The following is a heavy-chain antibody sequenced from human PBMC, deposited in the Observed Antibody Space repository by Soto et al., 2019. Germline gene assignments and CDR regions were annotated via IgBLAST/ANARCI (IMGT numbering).Heavy chain of an antibody. V-gene: IGHV1-18*01. Sequence: QVQLVQSGAEVKKPGASVKVSCKASGYTFTIYSITWVRQAPGQGLEWMGWISAYNGNTGYAQKFKGRVTMTTDTSTSTAYMELRSLTSDDTAVYYCARDKAGAGDAFDIWGQGTMVTVSS. D-gene: IGHD6-13*01. CDR2: ISAYNGNT. CDR1: GYTFTIYS. CDR3: ARDKAGAGDAFDI. J-gene: IGHJ3*02.